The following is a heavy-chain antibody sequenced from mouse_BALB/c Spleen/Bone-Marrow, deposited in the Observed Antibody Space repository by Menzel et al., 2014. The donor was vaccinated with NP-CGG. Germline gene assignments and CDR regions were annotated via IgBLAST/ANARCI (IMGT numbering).Heavy chain of an antibody. CDR2: ISNGSSTI. J-gene: IGHJ4*01. CDR3: ARKGAMITHYYAMDY. Sequence: VQLKESGGGLVQPGGSRKLSCAASGFTFSSFGMHWVRQAPEKGLEWVAYISNGSSTIYYADTVKGRFTISRDNPKNTLCLQMTSLRSEDTAMYYCARKGAMITHYYAMDYWGQGTSVTVSS. D-gene: IGHD2-4*01. CDR1: GFTFSSFG. V-gene: IGHV5-17*02.